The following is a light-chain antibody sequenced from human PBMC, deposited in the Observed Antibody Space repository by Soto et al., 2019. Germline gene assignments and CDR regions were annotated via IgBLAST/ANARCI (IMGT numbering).Light chain of an antibody. CDR2: AAS. CDR1: QDISNS. Sequence: DIQMTQSPSSLSASVGDRVTITCRASQDISNSLAWYQQKAGQVPTLLIYAASTWQSGVPSRFSGSGSGTDFTLTISSLQPEYVATYYCQKYNSAPWTFGQGTKVEIK. J-gene: IGKJ1*01. V-gene: IGKV1-27*01. CDR3: QKYNSAPWT.